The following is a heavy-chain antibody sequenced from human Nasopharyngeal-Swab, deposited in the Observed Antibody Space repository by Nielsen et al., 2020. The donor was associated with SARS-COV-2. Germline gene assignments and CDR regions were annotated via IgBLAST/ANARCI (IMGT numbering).Heavy chain of an antibody. CDR2: IKQDGSEK. Sequence: GESLKISCAASGFTFSSYWMSWVRQAPGKGLEWVANIKQDGSEKYYVDSVKGRFTISRDNAKNSLYLQMNSLRAEDTAVYYCAREPRGYSYGYPESYWYFDLWGRGTLVTVSS. CDR3: AREPRGYSYGYPESYWYFDL. CDR1: GFTFSSYW. D-gene: IGHD5-18*01. J-gene: IGHJ2*01. V-gene: IGHV3-7*03.